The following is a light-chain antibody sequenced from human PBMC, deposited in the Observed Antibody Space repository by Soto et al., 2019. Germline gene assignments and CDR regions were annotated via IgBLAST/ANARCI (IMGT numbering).Light chain of an antibody. CDR1: PRRLSSSNNQNH. Sequence: DNMAATVGERATINCKSSPRRLSSSNNQNHLAWYQQKPGQPPRLLIYWASTRESGVPDRFSGGGSGTDFTLTISCLQAEDVARYWCEDSSSPPITFAGRT. CDR2: WAS. J-gene: IGKJ4*01. V-gene: IGKV4-1*01. CDR3: EDSSSPPIT.